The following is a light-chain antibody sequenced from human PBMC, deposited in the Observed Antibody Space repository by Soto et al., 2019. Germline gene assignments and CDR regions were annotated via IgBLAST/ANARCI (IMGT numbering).Light chain of an antibody. J-gene: IGLJ2*01. V-gene: IGLV1-40*01. Sequence: QSVLTQPPSVSGAPGQRVTISCTGSSSNIGAGYDVHWYQQLPGRAPKLLIYGNTNRPSGVPDRFSGSKSGTSASLAITGLQAEDEAGYYCLSFDSSLSVVFGGGTKLTVL. CDR3: LSFDSSLSVV. CDR1: SSNIGAGYD. CDR2: GNT.